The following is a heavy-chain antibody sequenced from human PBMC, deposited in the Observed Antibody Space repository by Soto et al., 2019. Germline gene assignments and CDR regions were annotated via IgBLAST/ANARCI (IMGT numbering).Heavy chain of an antibody. CDR3: ARGGVFGELLPFDY. CDR1: GYSFTIYW. D-gene: IGHD3-10*02. CDR2: IYPGDSDT. V-gene: IGHV5-51*01. Sequence: GESLKISCEVSGYSFTIYWIGWVRQMPGKGLEWMGIIYPGDSDTRYSPSFQGQVPISDDKSISTAYLQWSSLKASDTAMYYCARGGVFGELLPFDYWGQGTLVTVSS. J-gene: IGHJ4*02.